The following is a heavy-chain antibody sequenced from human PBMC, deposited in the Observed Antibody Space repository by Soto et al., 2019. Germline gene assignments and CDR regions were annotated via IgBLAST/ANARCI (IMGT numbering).Heavy chain of an antibody. D-gene: IGHD6-13*01. Sequence: QVQLVESGGRVVQPGRSLRLSCAASGFTFNSNAMHWVRQAPGKGLEWVAVISFDGSNIFYGDSVKGRFTISRDNSENTLDLQMNSLRAEDTALYYCARDHDSSSWYGYLDYWGQGTLVTVSS. J-gene: IGHJ4*02. CDR1: GFTFNSNA. V-gene: IGHV3-33*01. CDR2: ISFDGSNI. CDR3: ARDHDSSSWYGYLDY.